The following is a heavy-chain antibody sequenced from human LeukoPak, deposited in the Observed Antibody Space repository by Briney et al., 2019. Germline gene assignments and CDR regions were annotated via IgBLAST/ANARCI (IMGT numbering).Heavy chain of an antibody. CDR1: GFTFSSYA. D-gene: IGHD3-10*01. Sequence: GGSLRLSCAASGFTFSSYAMSWVRQAPGHGLEWVSAISGSGGSTYYADSVKGRFTISRDNSKNTPYLQMNSVRAEDTAVYYCARRPTRITMVPAGYWGPGTLLTVSS. V-gene: IGHV3-23*01. CDR3: ARRPTRITMVPAGY. CDR2: ISGSGGST. J-gene: IGHJ4*01.